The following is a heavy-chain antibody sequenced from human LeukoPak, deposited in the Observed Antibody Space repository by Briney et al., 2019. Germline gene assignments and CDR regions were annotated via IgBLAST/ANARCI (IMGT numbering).Heavy chain of an antibody. Sequence: ASVKVSCKASGYTFTSYAMNWVRQAPGQGLEWMGWINTNTGNPTYAQGFTGRFVFSLDTSVSTAYLQISSLKAEDTAVYYCARDNSVRDEAWWFNPWGQGTLVTVSP. CDR2: INTNTGNP. V-gene: IGHV7-4-1*02. CDR3: ARDNSVRDEAWWFNP. CDR1: GYTFTSYA. D-gene: IGHD5-24*01. J-gene: IGHJ5*02.